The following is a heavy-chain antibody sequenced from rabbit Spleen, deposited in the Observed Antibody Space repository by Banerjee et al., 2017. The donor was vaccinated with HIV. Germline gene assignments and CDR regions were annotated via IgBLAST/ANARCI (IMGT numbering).Heavy chain of an antibody. CDR3: ASDLYGVGGFNL. CDR1: GFSFSGDYW. CDR2: IAAGASGST. Sequence: QEQLEESGGDLVKPEESLTLTCTASGFSFSGDYWVCWVRQAPGKGLEWIACIAAGASGSTYYARWAKGRFTISKTSSTTVTLQMTSLTVADAATYFCASDLYGVGGFNLWGPGTLVTVS. J-gene: IGHJ4*01. V-gene: IGHV1S45*01. D-gene: IGHD2-1*01.